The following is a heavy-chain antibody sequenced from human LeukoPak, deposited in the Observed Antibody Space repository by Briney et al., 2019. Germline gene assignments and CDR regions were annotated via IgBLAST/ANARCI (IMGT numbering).Heavy chain of an antibody. Sequence: GGSLRLSCAASEFSVGSNYMTWVRQAPGKGLEWVSVIYSGGSTYYADSVKGRFTISRDNSKNTLYLQMNSLRAEDTAVYYCARHDPTYYYDSSGYYLGAFDIWGQGTMVTVSS. D-gene: IGHD3-22*01. CDR3: ARHDPTYYYDSSGYYLGAFDI. J-gene: IGHJ3*02. CDR2: IYSGGST. CDR1: EFSVGSNY. V-gene: IGHV3-53*01.